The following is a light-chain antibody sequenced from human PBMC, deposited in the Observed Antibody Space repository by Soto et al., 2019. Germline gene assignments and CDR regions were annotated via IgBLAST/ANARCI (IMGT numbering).Light chain of an antibody. Sequence: EIVVTQSPGILSVSPGDRATLSCRASQSVGRNLAWYHQKPGQAPTLLIYAASTRATGLPARFSGSGSGTDLTLTISSLQSEDFAVYYCQEYSEWPLFTFGPGTRVDIK. J-gene: IGKJ3*01. CDR1: QSVGRN. CDR3: QEYSEWPLFT. V-gene: IGKV3-15*01. CDR2: AAS.